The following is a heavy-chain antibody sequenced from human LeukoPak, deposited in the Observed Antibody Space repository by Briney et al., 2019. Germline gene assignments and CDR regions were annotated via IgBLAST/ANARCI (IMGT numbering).Heavy chain of an antibody. CDR2: ISSSSNYI. CDR3: ARGTLGAWGW. V-gene: IGHV3-21*01. J-gene: IGHJ4*02. Sequence: GGSLRLSCAASGFTFSHSYMHWVRQAPGKGLEWVSSISSSSNYIHYADSVKGRFTISRDNAKNSLYLQMNSLRAEDTAVYFCARGTLGAWGWWGQGTLVTVSA. D-gene: IGHD6-19*01. CDR1: GFTFSHSY.